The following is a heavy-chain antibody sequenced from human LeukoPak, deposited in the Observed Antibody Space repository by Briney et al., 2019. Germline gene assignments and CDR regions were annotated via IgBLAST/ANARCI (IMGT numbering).Heavy chain of an antibody. J-gene: IGHJ4*02. Sequence: ASVKVSCKASGYTFTSYDINWVRQATGQGLEWMGWMNPNSGNTGYAQKFQGRVTITRNTSISTAYMELSSLRSEDTAVYYCARDPEASRYDFWSGLTFEYWGQGTLVTVSS. CDR3: ARDPEASRYDFWSGLTFEY. V-gene: IGHV1-8*03. D-gene: IGHD3-3*01. CDR2: MNPNSGNT. CDR1: GYTFTSYD.